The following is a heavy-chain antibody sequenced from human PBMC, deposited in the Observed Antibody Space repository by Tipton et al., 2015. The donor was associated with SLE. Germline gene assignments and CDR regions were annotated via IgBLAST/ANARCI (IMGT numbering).Heavy chain of an antibody. CDR1: GYSISSGYY. CDR2: IYHSGNT. CDR3: ARHDFDDNGYYLHYFEY. J-gene: IGHJ4*02. Sequence: TLSLTCAVSGYSISSGYYWGWIRQPPGKGLEWIGSIYHSGNTYNNPSLKSRVTMSIDTSNNQVFLRLSSVTAADTAVYYCARHDFDDNGYYLHYFEYWGQGTLVTVST. V-gene: IGHV4-38-2*01. D-gene: IGHD3-22*01.